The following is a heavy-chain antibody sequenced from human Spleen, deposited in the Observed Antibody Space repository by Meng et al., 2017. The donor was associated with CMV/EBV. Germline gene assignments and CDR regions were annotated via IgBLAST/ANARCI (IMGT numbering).Heavy chain of an antibody. CDR3: ARNGDSRDYWGWFDP. CDR2: IIPVLGIT. J-gene: IGHJ5*02. CDR1: GGTVNSYT. Sequence: SGGTVNSYTISWVRQAPGPGLELMGRIIPVLGITSYSQNFQGRLTITADKSTTTVYMELSSLRSEDTAVYYCARNGDSRDYWGWFDPWGQGTLVTVSS. D-gene: IGHD2-21*02. V-gene: IGHV1-69*02.